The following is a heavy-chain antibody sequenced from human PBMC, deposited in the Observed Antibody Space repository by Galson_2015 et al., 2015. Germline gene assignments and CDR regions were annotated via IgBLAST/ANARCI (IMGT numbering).Heavy chain of an antibody. J-gene: IGHJ4*02. CDR3: ARESVSKFDY. D-gene: IGHD5/OR15-5a*01. V-gene: IGHV3-33*01. Sequence: SLRLSCAASGFIFSSYGMHWLHQAPGKGLEWVAVIWYDGGNKYYADSVKGRFTISRDNSKNALYLQMNSLRAEDTAVYYCARESVSKFDYWGQGTLVTVSS. CDR1: GFIFSSYG. CDR2: IWYDGGNK.